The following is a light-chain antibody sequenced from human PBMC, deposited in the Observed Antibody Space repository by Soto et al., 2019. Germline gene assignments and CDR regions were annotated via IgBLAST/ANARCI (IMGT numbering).Light chain of an antibody. J-gene: IGKJ5*01. Sequence: DIQMTQTPSSRSASLGDRVINTSRASQSISSYLNWYQQKPGKAPKLLIYAASSLQSGVPSRFSGSGSGTDFTLTISSLQPEDFATYYCQQSYSTLITFGQGTRLEIK. CDR3: QQSYSTLIT. CDR1: QSISSY. V-gene: IGKV1-39*01. CDR2: AAS.